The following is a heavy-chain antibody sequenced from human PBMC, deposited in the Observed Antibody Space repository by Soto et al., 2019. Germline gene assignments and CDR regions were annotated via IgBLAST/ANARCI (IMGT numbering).Heavy chain of an antibody. D-gene: IGHD1-7*01. CDR2: IIPILDIT. J-gene: IGHJ4*02. Sequence: QVQLVQSGAEVKKPGSSVKVSCKASGGTFSSYPISWVRQAPGQGLEWMGRIIPILDITDYAQRFQGRVTITADKSTSTAYMELSSLSSDDTAVYYCVRPTSTGTTSGYYFDYWGQGTLVTVSS. CDR3: VRPTSTGTTSGYYFDY. V-gene: IGHV1-69*02. CDR1: GGTFSSYP.